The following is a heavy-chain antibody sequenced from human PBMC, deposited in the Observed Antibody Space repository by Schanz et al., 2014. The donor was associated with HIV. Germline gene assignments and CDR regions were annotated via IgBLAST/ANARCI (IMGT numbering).Heavy chain of an antibody. CDR1: GFTFSTTA. Sequence: VQLVESGGGVAQPGRSLRLSCAASGFTFSTTAMSWVRQAPGKGLEWVSTISWNSGSIGYADSVKGRFTISRDNAKNSLYLHINSLRVEDTALYYCAKGPYGGNSYYFEYWGQGTLVTVSS. J-gene: IGHJ4*02. D-gene: IGHD2-21*02. CDR3: AKGPYGGNSYYFEY. CDR2: ISWNSGSI. V-gene: IGHV3-9*01.